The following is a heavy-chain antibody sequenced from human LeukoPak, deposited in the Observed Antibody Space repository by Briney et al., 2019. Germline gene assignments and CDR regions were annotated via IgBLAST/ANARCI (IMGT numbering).Heavy chain of an antibody. CDR1: GGSISSSSYY. D-gene: IGHD1-1*01. V-gene: IGHV4-39*07. CDR3: ARVTLLGTTVWFDP. CDR2: IYYSGST. J-gene: IGHJ5*02. Sequence: SETLSLTCTVSGGSISSSSYYWGWIRQPPGKGLEWIGSIYYSGSTYYNPSLKSRITISVDTSKNQFSLKLSSVTAADTAVYYCARVTLLGTTVWFDPGGQGTLVTVSS.